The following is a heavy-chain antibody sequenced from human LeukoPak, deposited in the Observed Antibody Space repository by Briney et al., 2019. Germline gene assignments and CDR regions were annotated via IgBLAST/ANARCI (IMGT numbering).Heavy chain of an antibody. J-gene: IGHJ4*02. CDR2: IYSGGST. D-gene: IGHD1-1*01. V-gene: IGHV3-53*01. CDR3: ARALGTVAYDY. CDR1: GFTVSSNY. Sequence: GSLRLSCAASGFTVSSNYMSWVRQAPGKGLEWVSVIYSGGSTYYADSVKGRFTISRDNSKNTLYLQMNSLRAGDTAVYYCARALGTVAYDYWGQGTLVTVSS.